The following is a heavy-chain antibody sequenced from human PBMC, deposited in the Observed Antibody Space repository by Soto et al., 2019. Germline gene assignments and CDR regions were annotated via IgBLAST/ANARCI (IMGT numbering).Heavy chain of an antibody. Sequence: SETLSLTCTVSGYSISSGYYWGWIRQPPGKGLGWIGSIYHSGSTYYNPSLKSRVTISVDTSKNQFSLKLSSVTAADTAVYYCARETLGFYGSGSYYYWGQGTLVTVSS. D-gene: IGHD3-10*01. CDR3: ARETLGFYGSGSYYY. CDR2: IYHSGST. CDR1: GYSISSGYY. V-gene: IGHV4-38-2*02. J-gene: IGHJ4*02.